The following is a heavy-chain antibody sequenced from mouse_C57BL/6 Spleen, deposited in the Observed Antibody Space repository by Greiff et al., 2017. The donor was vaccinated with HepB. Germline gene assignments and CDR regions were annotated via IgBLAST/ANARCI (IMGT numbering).Heavy chain of an antibody. Sequence: EVHLVESGGDLVKPGGSLKLSCAASGFTFSSYGMSWVRQTPDKRLEWVATISSGGSYTYYPDSVKGRFTISRDNAKNTLYLQMSSLKSEDTAMYYCARHGDGYYVDAMDYWGQGTSVTVSS. CDR1: GFTFSSYG. CDR2: ISSGGSYT. J-gene: IGHJ4*01. D-gene: IGHD2-3*01. CDR3: ARHGDGYYVDAMDY. V-gene: IGHV5-6*01.